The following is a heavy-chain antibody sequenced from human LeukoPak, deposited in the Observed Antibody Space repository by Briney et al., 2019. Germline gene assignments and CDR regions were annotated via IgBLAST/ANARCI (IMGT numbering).Heavy chain of an antibody. Sequence: ASVKVSCKASGYTFTGYYMHWVRQAPGQGLEWMGWINPNSGGTNYAQKFQGRVTMTRDTSISTAYMELSRLRSDDTAVYYCAREPSNLNWFDPWGQGTLVTVSS. V-gene: IGHV1-2*02. D-gene: IGHD4-11*01. J-gene: IGHJ5*02. CDR3: AREPSNLNWFDP. CDR2: INPNSGGT. CDR1: GYTFTGYY.